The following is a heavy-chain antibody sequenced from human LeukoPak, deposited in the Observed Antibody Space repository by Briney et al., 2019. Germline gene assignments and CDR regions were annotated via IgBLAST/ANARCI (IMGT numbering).Heavy chain of an antibody. J-gene: IGHJ3*02. CDR1: GGTFSSYA. Sequence: ASVKVSCKASGGTFSSYAISWVRQAPGQGLEWMGGIIPIFGTANYAQKFQGRVTITADKSTSTAYMELSSLRSEDTAVYYCASRDVIVGATSDAFDIWGQGTMVTVSS. CDR3: ASRDVIVGATSDAFDI. CDR2: IIPIFGTA. D-gene: IGHD1-26*01. V-gene: IGHV1-69*06.